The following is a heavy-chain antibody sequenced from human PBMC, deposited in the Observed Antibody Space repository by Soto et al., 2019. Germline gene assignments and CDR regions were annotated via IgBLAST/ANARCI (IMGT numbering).Heavy chain of an antibody. Sequence: PSETLSLTSTVSGFYISSSSYYWGWIRQPPGKGLEWIGSIYYSGSTYYNPSLKSRVTISVDTSKNQFSLKLSSVTAADTAVYYCATWREDSSSFYFQRFHPNWFDPWGQGTLVTVSS. CDR1: GFYISSSSYY. CDR3: ATWREDSSSFYFQRFHPNWFDP. CDR2: IYYSGST. V-gene: IGHV4-39*01. J-gene: IGHJ5*02. D-gene: IGHD6-13*01.